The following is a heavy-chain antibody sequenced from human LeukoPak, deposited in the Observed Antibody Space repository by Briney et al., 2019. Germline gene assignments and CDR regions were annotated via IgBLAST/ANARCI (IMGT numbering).Heavy chain of an antibody. V-gene: IGHV1-18*01. J-gene: IGHJ5*02. CDR2: ISAYNGNT. CDR3: AISKGYYYDSSGYYPPYNWFDP. D-gene: IGHD3-22*01. Sequence: ASVKVSCKASGYTFTSYGISWVRQAPGQGLEWMGWISAYNGNTNYAQKLQGRVTMTTDTSTSTAYMELRSLRSDDTAVYYCAISKGYYYDSSGYYPPYNWFDPWGQGTLVTVSS. CDR1: GYTFTSYG.